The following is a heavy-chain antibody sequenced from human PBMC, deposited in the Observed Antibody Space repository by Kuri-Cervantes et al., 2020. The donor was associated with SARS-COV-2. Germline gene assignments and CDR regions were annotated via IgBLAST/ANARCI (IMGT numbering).Heavy chain of an antibody. CDR3: ARIQATTVIADY. J-gene: IGHJ4*02. Sequence: SGPTLVKPTQTLTLTCTFSGFSFSTSGVGVGWIRQPPGKALEWLALIFSNDEKSYSTSLKSRLTISKDTSKSQVVLTMTNMDPVDTATYYCARIQATTVIADYWGQGTLVTVSS. CDR1: GFSFSTSGVG. CDR2: IFSNDEK. D-gene: IGHD4-11*01. V-gene: IGHV2-5*01.